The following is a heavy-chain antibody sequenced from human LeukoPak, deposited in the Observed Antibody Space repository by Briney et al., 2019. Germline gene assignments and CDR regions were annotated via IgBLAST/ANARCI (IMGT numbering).Heavy chain of an antibody. Sequence: GGSLRLSCAASGFTLSSYSMNWVRQAPGKGLEWVSSISSNSNYIYYADSVKGRFTISRDNAKNSLYLQMNSLRAEDTAVYYCAREDSSSWNLRWFDPWGQGTLVTVSS. J-gene: IGHJ5*02. CDR1: GFTLSSYS. V-gene: IGHV3-21*01. CDR2: ISSNSNYI. D-gene: IGHD6-13*01. CDR3: AREDSSSWNLRWFDP.